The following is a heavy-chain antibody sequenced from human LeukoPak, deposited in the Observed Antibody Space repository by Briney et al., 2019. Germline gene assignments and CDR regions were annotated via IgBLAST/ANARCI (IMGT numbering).Heavy chain of an antibody. J-gene: IGHJ4*02. CDR3: ARADGGGKYFDY. V-gene: IGHV4-59*01. Sequence: SETLSLTCTVSGGSISSYYWSWIRQPPGKGLEWIGYIYYSGSTNYNPSLKSRVTISVDTSKNQFSLKLSSVTAADTAVYYCARADGGGKYFDYWGQGTLVTVSS. CDR1: GGSISSYY. D-gene: IGHD4-23*01. CDR2: IYYSGST.